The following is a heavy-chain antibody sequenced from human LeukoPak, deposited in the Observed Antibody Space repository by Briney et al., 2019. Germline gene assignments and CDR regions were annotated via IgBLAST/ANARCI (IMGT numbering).Heavy chain of an antibody. D-gene: IGHD3-3*01. J-gene: IGHJ6*03. CDR1: VDSISSYY. CDR2: INHSGST. Sequence: SETLSLTCTVSVDSISSYYWSWIRQPPGKGLEWIGDINHSGSTNYNPSLKSRVTISVDTSQNQFSLKLSSVTAADTAVYYCARGSDDFWSGYTYYYYYMDVWGKGTTVTVSS. CDR3: ARGSDDFWSGYTYYYYYMDV. V-gene: IGHV4-34*01.